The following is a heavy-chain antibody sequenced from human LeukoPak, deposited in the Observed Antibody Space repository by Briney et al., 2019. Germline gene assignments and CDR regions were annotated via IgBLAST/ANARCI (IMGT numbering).Heavy chain of an antibody. CDR3: ARDSGSSTSSYSGSLY. CDR1: GFTFSSYW. CDR2: IKQDGSEK. D-gene: IGHD1-26*01. J-gene: IGHJ4*02. Sequence: GGSLRLSCAASGFTFSSYWMSWVRQAPGKGLEWVANIKQDGSEKYYVDSVKGRFTISRDNAKNSLYLQMNSLRAEDTAVYYCARDSGSSTSSYSGSLYWGQGTLATVSS. V-gene: IGHV3-7*01.